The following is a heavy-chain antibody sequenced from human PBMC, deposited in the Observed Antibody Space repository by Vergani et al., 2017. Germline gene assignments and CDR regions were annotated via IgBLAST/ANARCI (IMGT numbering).Heavy chain of an antibody. CDR2: IYYSGST. V-gene: IGHV4-31*03. D-gene: IGHD1-26*01. CDR1: GGSISSGGYY. Sequence: QVQLQESGPGLVKPSQTLSLTCTVSGGSISSGGYYWSWIRQHPGKGLEWIGYIYYSGSTYYNPSLKSRVTIAVDTSKNQFSLKLSSVTAADTAVYYCARSGSYWPWYFDLWGRGTLVTVSS. CDR3: ARSGSYWPWYFDL. J-gene: IGHJ2*01.